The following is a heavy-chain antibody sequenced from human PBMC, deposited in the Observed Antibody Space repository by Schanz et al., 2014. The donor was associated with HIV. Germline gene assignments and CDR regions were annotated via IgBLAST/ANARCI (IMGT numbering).Heavy chain of an antibody. V-gene: IGHV3-30*18. CDR1: GFTFDSFG. J-gene: IGHJ6*02. CDR2: ISYDGRNK. CDR3: AKDRNQYDSRYIGKGNYYYYYGMDV. Sequence: QVQLAESGGGVVRPGRSLRLSCAASGFTFDSFGMHWVRQAPGKGLEWVAVISYDGRNKYQAASVKGRFTISRDNSKNTVYLQAKSLRPEDTAVYYCAKDRNQYDSRYIGKGNYYYYYGMDVWGQGTTVIVSS. D-gene: IGHD3-22*01.